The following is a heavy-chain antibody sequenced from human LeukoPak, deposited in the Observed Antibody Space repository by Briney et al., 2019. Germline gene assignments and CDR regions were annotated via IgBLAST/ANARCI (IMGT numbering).Heavy chain of an antibody. D-gene: IGHD3-22*01. CDR2: IRYDGSNK. J-gene: IGHJ4*02. CDR3: AKDRDYYDSSGYYYFDY. Sequence: RTGGSLRLSCAASGFTFSSYGMNWVRQAPDKGLEWVAFIRYDGSNKYYADSVKGRFTISRDNSKNTLYLQMNSLRAEDTAVYYCAKDRDYYDSSGYYYFDYWGQGTLVTVSS. CDR1: GFTFSSYG. V-gene: IGHV3-30*02.